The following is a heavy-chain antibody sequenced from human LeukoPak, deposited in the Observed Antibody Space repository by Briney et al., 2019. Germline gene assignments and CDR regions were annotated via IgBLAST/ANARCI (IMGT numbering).Heavy chain of an antibody. CDR3: ARGRGYGDSIDY. V-gene: IGHV3-21*01. CDR2: ISSSSSYI. J-gene: IGHJ4*02. Sequence: PGGSLRLSCAASGFTFSSYSMNWVRQAPGKGLEWVSSISSSSSYIYYADSVKGRFTISRDNAKNSLYLQMYSLRAEDTAVYYCARGRGYGDSIDYWGQGTLVTVSS. CDR1: GFTFSSYS. D-gene: IGHD4-17*01.